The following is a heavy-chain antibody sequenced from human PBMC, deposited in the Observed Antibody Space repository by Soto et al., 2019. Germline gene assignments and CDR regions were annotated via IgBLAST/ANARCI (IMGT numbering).Heavy chain of an antibody. Sequence: QVQLVQSGAEVKKSGASVKVSCKPSGYSFSDYFIQWVRQAPGQGLEWVAWINPKTAATNYAKKFQGRVSLTWDTSSTTAYMELTRLRPDDTAVYYCARIKWGLNYYNGMDVWGQGTTVIVS. CDR1: GYSFSDYF. CDR2: INPKTAAT. CDR3: ARIKWGLNYYNGMDV. J-gene: IGHJ6*02. D-gene: IGHD1-26*01. V-gene: IGHV1-2*02.